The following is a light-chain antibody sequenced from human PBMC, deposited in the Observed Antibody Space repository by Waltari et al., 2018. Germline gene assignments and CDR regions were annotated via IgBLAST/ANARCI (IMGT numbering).Light chain of an antibody. CDR1: QGISSY. Sequence: AIRITQSPSSLSASTGDRVTITCRASQGISSYLAWYQQKPGKAPKLLIYAASTLQSGVPSRFSGSGSWTDFTLTISCLQSEDFATYYCQQYYSYPPNTSGQGTRLEIK. V-gene: IGKV1-8*01. J-gene: IGKJ5*01. CDR3: QQYYSYPPNT. CDR2: AAS.